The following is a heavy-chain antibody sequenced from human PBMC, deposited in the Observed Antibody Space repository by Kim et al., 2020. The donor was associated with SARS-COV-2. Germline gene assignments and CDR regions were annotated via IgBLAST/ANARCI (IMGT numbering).Heavy chain of an antibody. D-gene: IGHD6-13*01. V-gene: IGHV4-39*07. Sequence: YYNPALKSRVTISVDTSKNQFSLKLSSVAAADTAVYYWAGFEGSSWYVDFWGQGTLVTVSS. J-gene: IGHJ4*02. CDR3: AGFEGSSWYVDF.